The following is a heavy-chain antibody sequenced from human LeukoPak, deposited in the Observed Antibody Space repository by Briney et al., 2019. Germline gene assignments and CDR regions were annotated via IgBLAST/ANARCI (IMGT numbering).Heavy chain of an antibody. V-gene: IGHV3-23*01. Sequence: PGGSLRLSCEASGFAFTKYAMAWVRQAPGQGLEWVSTITGRADSTFYADSVKGRFSVSRDNSKNTLYLQMNSLRAEDTAVYYCAREVGATEYLDYWGQGTLVTVSS. CDR1: GFAFTKYA. D-gene: IGHD1-26*01. CDR3: AREVGATEYLDY. J-gene: IGHJ4*02. CDR2: ITGRADST.